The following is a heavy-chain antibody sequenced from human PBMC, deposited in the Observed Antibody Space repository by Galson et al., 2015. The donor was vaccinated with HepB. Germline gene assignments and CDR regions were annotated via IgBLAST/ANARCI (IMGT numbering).Heavy chain of an antibody. CDR3: ARDNYGSGGNFDY. D-gene: IGHD6-19*01. CDR1: GFTFSSYE. J-gene: IGHJ4*02. CDR2: ISSSSSTI. V-gene: IGHV3-48*03. Sequence: SLRLSCAASGFTFSSYEMNWVRQALGKGLEWVSYISSSSSTIYYADSVKGRFTISRDNAKNSLYLQMNSLRAEDTAVYYCARDNYGSGGNFDYWGQGTLVTVSS.